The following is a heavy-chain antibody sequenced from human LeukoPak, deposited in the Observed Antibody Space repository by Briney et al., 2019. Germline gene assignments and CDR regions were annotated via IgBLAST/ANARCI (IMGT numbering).Heavy chain of an antibody. D-gene: IGHD6-6*01. CDR3: ARALESSSSIHYYMDV. J-gene: IGHJ6*03. CDR1: GYTFTGYY. V-gene: IGHV1-18*04. Sequence: ASVKVSCKASGYTFTGYYMHWVRQAPGQGLEWMGWISAYNGNTNYAQKLQGRVTMTTDTSTSTAYMELRSLRSDDTAVYYCARALESSSSIHYYMDVWGKGTTVTVSS. CDR2: ISAYNGNT.